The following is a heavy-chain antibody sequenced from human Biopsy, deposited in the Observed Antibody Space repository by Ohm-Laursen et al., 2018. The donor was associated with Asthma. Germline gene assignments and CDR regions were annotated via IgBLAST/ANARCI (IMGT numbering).Heavy chain of an antibody. CDR3: ARGWNCGGDCYSLDS. D-gene: IGHD2-21*02. J-gene: IGHJ4*02. CDR1: GHSIDSGDYS. V-gene: IGHV4-30-2*06. Sequence: PSQTLSLTWAVSGHSIDSGDYSWTWIRQSPGVGLEWIGYIYRNGDTYYNPTLKNRVTISIDRSKNQFSLRLRTVTAADTAVYCCARGWNCGGDCYSLDSWGQGTLVTVSS. CDR2: IYRNGDT.